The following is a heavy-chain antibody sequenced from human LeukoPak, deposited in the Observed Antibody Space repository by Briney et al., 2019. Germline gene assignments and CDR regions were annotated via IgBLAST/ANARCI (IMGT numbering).Heavy chain of an antibody. CDR1: GFTFSSYA. V-gene: IGHV3-23*01. CDR2: ISGSGGST. D-gene: IGHD3-16*01. J-gene: IGHJ4*02. CDR3: AKTSSLGEYFDY. Sequence: GGSLRLSCAASGFTFSSYAMSLVRQAPGKGLEWVSAISGSGGSTYYADSVKGRFTISRDNSKNTLYLQMNSLGAEDTAVYYCAKTSSLGEYFDYWGQGTLVTVSS.